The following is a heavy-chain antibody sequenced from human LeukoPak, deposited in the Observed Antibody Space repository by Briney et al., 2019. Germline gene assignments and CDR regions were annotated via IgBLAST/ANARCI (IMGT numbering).Heavy chain of an antibody. J-gene: IGHJ6*03. D-gene: IGHD6-13*01. V-gene: IGHV4-4*02. CDR1: GGSISSSNW. CDR3: ARGTDRRFSSSWYNYYYYMDV. CDR2: IYHSGST. Sequence: SETLSLTCAVSGGSISSSNWWSWVRQPPGKGLEWIGEIYHSGSTNYNPSLKSRVTISVDTSKNQFSLKLSSVTAADTAVYYCARGTDRRFSSSWYNYYYYMDVWGKGTTVTVSS.